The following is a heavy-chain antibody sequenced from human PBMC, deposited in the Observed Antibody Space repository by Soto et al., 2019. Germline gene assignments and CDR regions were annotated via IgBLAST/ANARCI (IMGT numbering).Heavy chain of an antibody. CDR1: GGSISSSSYY. Sequence: SETLSLTCTVSGGSISSSSYYWGWIRQPPGKGLEWIGSIYYSGSTYYNPSLKSRVTISVDTSKNQFSLKLSSVTAADTAVYYCASIGDGYSSGLLDYWGQGTLVTVSS. D-gene: IGHD6-19*01. V-gene: IGHV4-39*01. CDR3: ASIGDGYSSGLLDY. CDR2: IYYSGST. J-gene: IGHJ4*02.